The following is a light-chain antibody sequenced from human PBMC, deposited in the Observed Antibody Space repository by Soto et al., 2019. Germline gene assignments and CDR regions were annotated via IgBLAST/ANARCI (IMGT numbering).Light chain of an antibody. V-gene: IGKV3D-15*01. J-gene: IGKJ5*01. Sequence: TQSPCTLSLSPGESATLSCRASQTVSITYLTWYQQKPGQAPRLLIFGASKRATGIPDRFSGSGSGTEFTLTISSLQSEDFAVYYCQQYNKWPPITFGQGTRLEIK. CDR3: QQYNKWPPIT. CDR2: GAS. CDR1: QTVSITY.